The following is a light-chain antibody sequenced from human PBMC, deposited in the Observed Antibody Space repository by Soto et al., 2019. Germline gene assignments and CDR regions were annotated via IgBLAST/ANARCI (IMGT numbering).Light chain of an antibody. Sequence: DVVLTQTPLSSPVTLGQPASFSCRSSQSLRHRDGNTYLRWLQQRPGQPPRLLIYQLSKRFSGVSERVRGSWARNNFLLRISRVEAEDVGIYFCMQSSLLRTFGQGTRVDIK. V-gene: IGKV2-24*01. CDR2: QLS. CDR1: QSLRHRDGNTY. J-gene: IGKJ3*01. CDR3: MQSSLLRT.